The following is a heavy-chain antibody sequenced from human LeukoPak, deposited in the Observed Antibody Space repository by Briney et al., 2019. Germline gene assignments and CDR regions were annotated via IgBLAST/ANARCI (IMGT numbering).Heavy chain of an antibody. CDR3: ARRGYYDSSGYYGYFDY. CDR2: IYPGDSDT. D-gene: IGHD3-22*01. CDR1: GYSFTNYW. Sequence: GESLKISCKGSGYSFTNYWIGWVRQMPGKGLEWMGIIYPGDSDTRYSPSFQGQVTISADKSISTAYLQWSSLKASDTAMYYCARRGYYDSSGYYGYFDYWGQGTLVTVSS. V-gene: IGHV5-51*01. J-gene: IGHJ4*02.